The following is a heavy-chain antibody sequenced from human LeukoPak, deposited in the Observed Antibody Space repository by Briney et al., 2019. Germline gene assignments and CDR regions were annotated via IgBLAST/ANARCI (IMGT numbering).Heavy chain of an antibody. CDR3: ARDLSLYCSGGSCYSLNY. D-gene: IGHD2-15*01. Sequence: GGSLRLSCTASGFTFSSYSMNWVRQAPGKGLEWVSYISSSGSTIYYADSVKGRFTISRDNAKNSLYLQMNSLRAEDTAVYYCARDLSLYCSGGSCYSLNYWGQGTPVTVSS. V-gene: IGHV3-48*04. CDR1: GFTFSSYS. CDR2: ISSSGSTI. J-gene: IGHJ4*02.